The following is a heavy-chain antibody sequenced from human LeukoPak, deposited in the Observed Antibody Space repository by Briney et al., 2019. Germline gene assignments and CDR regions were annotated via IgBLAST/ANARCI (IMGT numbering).Heavy chain of an antibody. CDR2: IYHSGST. Sequence: PSETLSLTCAVSGYSISSGYYWGWIRQPPGKGLEWIGSIYHSGSTYYNPSLKSRVTISVDTSKNQFSLKRSSVTAADTAVYYCARDERFTIFGVVISGNYYFDYWGQGTLVTVSS. CDR1: GYSISSGYY. D-gene: IGHD3-3*01. J-gene: IGHJ4*02. CDR3: ARDERFTIFGVVISGNYYFDY. V-gene: IGHV4-38-2*02.